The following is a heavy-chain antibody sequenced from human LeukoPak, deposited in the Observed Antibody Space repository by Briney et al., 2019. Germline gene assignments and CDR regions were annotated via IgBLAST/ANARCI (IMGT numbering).Heavy chain of an antibody. J-gene: IGHJ3*02. CDR3: AKSNGYGLIDI. D-gene: IGHD3-22*01. Sequence: SETLSLTCTVSGGSISSSYWSWIRQPAGKGLEWIGRIYTTGITSYHPSLKSRITMPVDTSKNQFSLKLSSVTAADTAVYYCAKSNGYGLIDIWGQGTMVTVSS. CDR2: IYTTGIT. CDR1: GGSISSSY. V-gene: IGHV4-4*07.